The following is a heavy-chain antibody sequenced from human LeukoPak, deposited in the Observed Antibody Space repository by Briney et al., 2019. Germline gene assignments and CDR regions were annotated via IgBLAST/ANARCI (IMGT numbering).Heavy chain of an antibody. J-gene: IGHJ5*02. CDR2: IIPIFGTA. Sequence: SVKVSCKASGGTFSSYAISWVRQAPGQGLELMGRIIPIFGTANYAQKFQGRVTITTDESTSTAYMELSSLRSEDTAVYYCARDRTRTTSRRWFDPWGQGTLVTVSS. CDR1: GGTFSSYA. CDR3: ARDRTRTTSRRWFDP. V-gene: IGHV1-69*05. D-gene: IGHD1-1*01.